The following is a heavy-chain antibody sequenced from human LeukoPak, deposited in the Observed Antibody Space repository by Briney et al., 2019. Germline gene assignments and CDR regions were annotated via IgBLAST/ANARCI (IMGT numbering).Heavy chain of an antibody. V-gene: IGHV1-2*02. CDR3: ARGGSGSYFSWLDP. Sequence: ASVKVSCKASGYTFTGYYIHWVRQDPGQGLECMGWINPNSGGTNYTQKFQGRVTMTRDTSINTSYMELSRLRADDTAVDYCARGGSGSYFSWLDPWGQGTLVTVSS. D-gene: IGHD3-10*01. CDR2: INPNSGGT. J-gene: IGHJ5*02. CDR1: GYTFTGYY.